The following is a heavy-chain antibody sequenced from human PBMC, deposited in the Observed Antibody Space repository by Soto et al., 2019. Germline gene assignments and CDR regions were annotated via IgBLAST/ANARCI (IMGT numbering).Heavy chain of an antibody. CDR1: GYTLSHFG. J-gene: IGHJ4*02. V-gene: IGHV1-18*01. D-gene: IGHD4-17*01. CDR2: ISSYYGNM. Sequence: QVQLVQSGGEVKEPGASVKVSCKASGYTLSHFGVTWVRQAPGQGLEWMGCISSYYGNMNYAQKFQGRLTMTTDTPTSTAYMGLRSLTSDDTAVYYCARGGNGDTIGDYWGQGTLVTVSS. CDR3: ARGGNGDTIGDY.